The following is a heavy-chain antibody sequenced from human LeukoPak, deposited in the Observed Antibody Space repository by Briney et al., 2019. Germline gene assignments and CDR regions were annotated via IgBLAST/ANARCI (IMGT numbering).Heavy chain of an antibody. D-gene: IGHD4-17*01. V-gene: IGHV1-69*06. Sequence: SVKVSCKASGYTFTSYGISWVRQAPGQGLEWMGGIIPIFGTANYAQKFQGRVTITADKSTSTAYMELSSLRSEDTAVYYCARDSGRVTTVTPDVFDIWGQGTMVTVSS. J-gene: IGHJ3*02. CDR3: ARDSGRVTTVTPDVFDI. CDR1: GYTFTSYG. CDR2: IIPIFGTA.